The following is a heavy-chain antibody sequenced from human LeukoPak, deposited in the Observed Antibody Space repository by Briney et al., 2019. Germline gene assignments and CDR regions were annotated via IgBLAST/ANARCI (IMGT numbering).Heavy chain of an antibody. V-gene: IGHV3-7*01. CDR2: IKQDGSEK. CDR3: ARDLEQWLVRHYYYYYGMDV. D-gene: IGHD6-19*01. CDR1: GFTSSSYW. J-gene: IGHJ6*02. Sequence: GGSLRLSCAASGFTSSSYWMSWVRQAPGKGLEWVANIKQDGSEKYYVDSVKGRFTISRDNAKNSLYLQMNSLRAEDTAVYYCARDLEQWLVRHYYYYYGMDVWGQGTTVTVSS.